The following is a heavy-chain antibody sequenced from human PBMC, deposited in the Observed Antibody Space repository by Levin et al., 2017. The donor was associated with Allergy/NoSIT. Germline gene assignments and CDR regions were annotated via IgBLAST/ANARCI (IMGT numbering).Heavy chain of an antibody. Sequence: GESLKISCAASGFTFSSYGMHWVRQAPGKGLEWVAVISYDGSNKYYADSVKGRFTISRDNSKNTLYLQMNSLRAEDTAVYYCAKGFGYADDFDYWGQGTLVTVSS. CDR3: AKGFGYADDFDY. V-gene: IGHV3-30*18. CDR2: ISYDGSNK. D-gene: IGHD2-2*01. J-gene: IGHJ4*02. CDR1: GFTFSSYG.